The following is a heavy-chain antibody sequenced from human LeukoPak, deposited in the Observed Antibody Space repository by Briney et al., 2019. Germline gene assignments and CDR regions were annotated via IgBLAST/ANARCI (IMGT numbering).Heavy chain of an antibody. CDR2: INPSGGST. J-gene: IGHJ5*02. CDR3: AREWREDWFDP. CDR1: GYTFTSYG. V-gene: IGHV1-46*01. Sequence: ASVKVSCKASGYTFTSYGISWVRQAPGQGLEWMGIINPSGGSTSYAQKFQGRVTMTRDMSTSTVYMGLSSLRSEDTAVYYCAREWREDWFDPWGQGTLVTVSS. D-gene: IGHD3-3*01.